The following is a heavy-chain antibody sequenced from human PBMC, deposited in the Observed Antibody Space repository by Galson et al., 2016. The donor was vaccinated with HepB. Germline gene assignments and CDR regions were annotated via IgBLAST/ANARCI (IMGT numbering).Heavy chain of an antibody. CDR1: GVSISSGSTH. V-gene: IGHV4-61*02. CDR3: ARAPPHYYASVQWYFDL. Sequence: TLSLTCTVSGVSISSGSTHWNWIRQPAGKGLEWIGRIYTGGTPNYSPSLKSRVIISADTSTNQTTLKLNSVTASDTAVYFCARAPPHYYASVQWYFDLWGRGTRVTVSS. J-gene: IGHJ2*01. CDR2: IYTGGTP. D-gene: IGHD3-10*01.